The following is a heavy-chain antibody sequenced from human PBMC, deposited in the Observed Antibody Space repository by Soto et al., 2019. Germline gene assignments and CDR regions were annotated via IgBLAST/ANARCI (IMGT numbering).Heavy chain of an antibody. J-gene: IGHJ4*02. V-gene: IGHV4-34*01. CDR3: ASGPLSKYYGDYDFFLDY. CDR1: GGSFSGYY. CDR2: INHSGST. Sequence: QVQLQQWGAGLLKPSETLSLTCAVYGGSFSGYYWSWIRQPPGKGLEWIGEINHSGSTNYNPSLKCRVTISVDTSKNQFSLKLSSVTAADTAVYYCASGPLSKYYGDYDFFLDYWGQGTLVTVSS. D-gene: IGHD4-17*01.